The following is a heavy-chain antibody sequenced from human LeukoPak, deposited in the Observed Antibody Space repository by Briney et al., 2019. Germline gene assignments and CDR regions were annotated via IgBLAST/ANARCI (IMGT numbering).Heavy chain of an antibody. CDR3: GRGGQDDVDGNYDYVWWSPHDY. CDR1: GYTFTRYG. D-gene: IGHD3-16*01. CDR2: ISAYNGNT. J-gene: IGHJ4*02. Sequence: ASVKVSCKASGYTFTRYGISWVRQAPGQGLEWMGWISAYNGNTNYAQKLQGRVTMTTDTATSTAYMELRSLRSDDTVVYYCGRGGQDDVDGNYDYVWWSPHDYWGQGTLVNVSS. V-gene: IGHV1-18*01.